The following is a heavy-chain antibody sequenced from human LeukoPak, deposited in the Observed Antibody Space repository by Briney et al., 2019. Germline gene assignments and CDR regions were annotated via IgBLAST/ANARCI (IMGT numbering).Heavy chain of an antibody. V-gene: IGHV1-8*01. D-gene: IGHD2-15*01. Sequence: ASVKISCKASGYTFTSYDVNWVRQATGQGLEWMGWMNPISGDTGYALKFQGRVTMSRNTSISTAYMELGSLRSEDTAVYYCARVPRSGERFDSWGEGTLVTVSS. CDR2: MNPISGDT. CDR1: GYTFTSYD. CDR3: ARVPRSGERFDS. J-gene: IGHJ5*01.